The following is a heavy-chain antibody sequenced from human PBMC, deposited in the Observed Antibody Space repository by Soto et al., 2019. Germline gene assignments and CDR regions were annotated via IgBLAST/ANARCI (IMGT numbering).Heavy chain of an antibody. CDR3: AGSKDFFGYYFDY. CDR1: GFTVSSNY. V-gene: IGHV3-66*01. D-gene: IGHD3-3*01. J-gene: IGHJ4*02. Sequence: PGGSLRLSCAASGFTVSSNYMSWVRQAPGKGLEWVSVIYSGGYTYYADSVKGRFSISRDNSKNTLYLQMNSLRAEDTAVFYCAGSKDFFGYYFDYWGQGTLVTVSS. CDR2: IYSGGYT.